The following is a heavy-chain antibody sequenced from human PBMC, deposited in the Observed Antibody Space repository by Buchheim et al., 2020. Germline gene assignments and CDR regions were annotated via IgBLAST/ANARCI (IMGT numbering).Heavy chain of an antibody. J-gene: IGHJ6*02. D-gene: IGHD3-10*01. Sequence: VQLVESGGSVVQPGASLRLSCAASGFTFSTYALHWVRQAPGKGLEWVAVISHDGSGKHYTDSVEGRFSISRDNSRETVYLQMNSLRPEDTAVYYCARDLFLGGSMDACGQGTT. CDR2: ISHDGSGK. CDR3: ARDLFLGGSMDA. V-gene: IGHV3-30*14. CDR1: GFTFSTYA.